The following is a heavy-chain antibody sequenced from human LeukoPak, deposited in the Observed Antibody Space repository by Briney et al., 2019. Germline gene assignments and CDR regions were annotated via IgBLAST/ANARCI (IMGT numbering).Heavy chain of an antibody. J-gene: IGHJ4*02. CDR3: AKGPYFDYGDPFDY. D-gene: IGHD4-17*01. CDR2: ISYDGSNK. CDR1: GFTFSSYG. V-gene: IGHV3-30*18. Sequence: GGSLRLSCAASGFTFSSYGMHWVRQAPGKGLEWVAVISYDGSNKYYADSLKGRFTISRDNSKNTLYLQMNSLRAEDTAVYYCAKGPYFDYGDPFDYWGQGTLVTVSS.